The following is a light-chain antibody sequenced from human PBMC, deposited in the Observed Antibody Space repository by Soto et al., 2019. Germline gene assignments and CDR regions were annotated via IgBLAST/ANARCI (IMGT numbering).Light chain of an antibody. CDR3: QQVKTDPPTT. CDR2: EAS. Sequence: DIQMTQSPSTLSASVGDRVTITCRASQSISRWLAWYQQKPGKAPKLLMYEASSLESGVPSRFSGRGSGTEFTLTISSLQPEDFATYYCQQVKTDPPTTFGQGTRLEIK. CDR1: QSISRW. V-gene: IGKV1-5*01. J-gene: IGKJ5*01.